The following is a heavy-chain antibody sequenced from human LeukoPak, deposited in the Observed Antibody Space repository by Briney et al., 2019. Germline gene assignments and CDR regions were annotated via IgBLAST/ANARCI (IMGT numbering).Heavy chain of an antibody. CDR2: IYYSGST. CDR1: GGSISSSSYY. Sequence: TSETLSLTCTVSGGSISSSSYYWGWIRQPPGKGLEWIGSIYYSGSTYYNPSLKSRVTISVDTSKNQFSLKLSSVTAADTAEYYCARRSGSQGWFDPWGQGTLVTVSS. CDR3: ARRSGSQGWFDP. J-gene: IGHJ5*02. V-gene: IGHV4-39*01. D-gene: IGHD1-26*01.